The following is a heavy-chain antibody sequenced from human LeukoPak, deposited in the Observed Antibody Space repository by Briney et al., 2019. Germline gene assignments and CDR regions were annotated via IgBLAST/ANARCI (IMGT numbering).Heavy chain of an antibody. Sequence: GGSLRLSCAASGFTFSTYWMSWVRQAPGKGLEWVAVIKQDGGEKYYVHPVKGRFTIPRDHAKNSLYLQMNSLRAEDTAVYYCTREAGIATNTQQGPTRVDYGGQGTLVRVFS. V-gene: IGHV3-7*05. CDR3: TREAGIATNTQQGPTRVDY. D-gene: IGHD3-10*01. J-gene: IGHJ4*02. CDR1: GFTFSTYW. CDR2: IKQDGGEK.